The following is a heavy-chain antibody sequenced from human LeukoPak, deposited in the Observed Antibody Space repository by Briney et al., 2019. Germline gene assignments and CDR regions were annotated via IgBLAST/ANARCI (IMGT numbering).Heavy chain of an antibody. CDR1: GFTFSNYW. CDR2: IKQDGSEK. D-gene: IGHD6-19*01. Sequence: GGSLRLSCAASGFTFSNYWMSWVRQAPGKGLEWVANIKQDGSEKYYVDSVKGRFTISRDNAKNSLYLQMNSLRAEDTAVYYCASIPRAVAASDVLDYWGQGTLVTVSS. CDR3: ASIPRAVAASDVLDY. J-gene: IGHJ4*02. V-gene: IGHV3-7*01.